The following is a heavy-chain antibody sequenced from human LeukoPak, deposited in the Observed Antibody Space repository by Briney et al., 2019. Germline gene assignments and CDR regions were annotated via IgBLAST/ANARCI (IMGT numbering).Heavy chain of an antibody. V-gene: IGHV1-18*01. Sequence: ASVKVSCKASGYTFTSYGISWVRQAPGQGLEWMGWISAYNGNTNYAQKLQGRVTMTTDTSASTAYMELRSLRSDDTAVYYCARETNPGPTYYDFWSGYSFFDYWGQGTLVTVSS. CDR3: ARETNPGPTYYDFWSGYSFFDY. J-gene: IGHJ4*02. CDR1: GYTFTSYG. CDR2: ISAYNGNT. D-gene: IGHD3-3*01.